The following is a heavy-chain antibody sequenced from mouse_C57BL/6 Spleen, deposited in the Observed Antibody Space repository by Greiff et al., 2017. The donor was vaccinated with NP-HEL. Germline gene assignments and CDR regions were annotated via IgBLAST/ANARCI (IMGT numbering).Heavy chain of an antibody. CDR2: IWRGGST. CDR1: GFSLTSYG. CDR3: ARRGYAMDY. J-gene: IGHJ4*01. V-gene: IGHV2-2*01. Sequence: VQLQESGPGLVQPSQSLSITCTVSGFSLTSYGVHWVRQSPGKGLEWLGVIWRGGSTDYNAAFISRLSISKDNSKSQVFFKMNSLQADDTAIYYCARRGYAMDYWGQGTSVTVSS.